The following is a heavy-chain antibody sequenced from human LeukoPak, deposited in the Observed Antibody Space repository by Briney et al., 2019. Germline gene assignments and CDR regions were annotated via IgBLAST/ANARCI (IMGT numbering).Heavy chain of an antibody. Sequence: SETLSLTCTVSGGSISSYHWSWVRQPPGKGLEWIGYIYYSGSTNYNPSLKSRVTISVDTSKNQFSLKLSSVTAADTAVYYCARTAAAPYYYYYYMDVWGKGTTVTVSS. V-gene: IGHV4-59*01. CDR2: IYYSGST. J-gene: IGHJ6*03. CDR1: GGSISSYH. CDR3: ARTAAAPYYYYYYMDV. D-gene: IGHD6-13*01.